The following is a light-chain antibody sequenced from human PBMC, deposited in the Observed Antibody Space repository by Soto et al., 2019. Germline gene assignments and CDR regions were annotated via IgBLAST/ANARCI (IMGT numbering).Light chain of an antibody. Sequence: EIVLTQSPATLSLSPGERATLSCRASQSVSSYLAWYQQKPGQAPRLLIYDASNRATGIPARFSGSGSGTDLTLTLSSLEPEDFAVYYCQQRSNWLYTFGQGTKLEIK. CDR2: DAS. CDR3: QQRSNWLYT. V-gene: IGKV3-11*01. J-gene: IGKJ2*01. CDR1: QSVSSY.